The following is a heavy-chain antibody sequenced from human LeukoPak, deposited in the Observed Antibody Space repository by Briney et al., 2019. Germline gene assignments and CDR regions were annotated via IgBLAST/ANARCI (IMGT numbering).Heavy chain of an antibody. CDR3: TRVSDYPDY. D-gene: IGHD4-17*01. V-gene: IGHV3-73*01. J-gene: IGHJ4*02. CDR2: IRSKANSYAT. Sequence: GGSLRLSCAASGFTFSGSAMRWVRQASGKGLEWVGRIRSKANSYATAYAASVKGRFTISRDDSKNTAYLQMNSLKTEDTAVYYCTRVSDYPDYWGQGTLVTVSS. CDR1: GFTFSGSA.